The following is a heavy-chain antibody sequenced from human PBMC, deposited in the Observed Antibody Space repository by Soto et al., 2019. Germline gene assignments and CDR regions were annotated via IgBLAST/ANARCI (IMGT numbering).Heavy chain of an antibody. CDR1: GGTFSSYA. V-gene: IGHV1-69*13. CDR3: ARDLPYSSAGMDV. D-gene: IGHD6-13*01. J-gene: IGHJ6*02. Sequence: SVKVSCKASGGTFSSYAISCVRQAPGQGLEWMGGIIPIFGTANYAQKFQGRVTITADESTSTAYMELSSLRSEDTAVYYCARDLPYSSAGMDVWGQGTTVTVSS. CDR2: IIPIFGTA.